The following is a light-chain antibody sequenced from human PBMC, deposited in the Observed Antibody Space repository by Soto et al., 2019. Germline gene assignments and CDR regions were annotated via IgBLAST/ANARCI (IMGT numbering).Light chain of an antibody. V-gene: IGLV3-25*03. CDR3: QSSDRSGSYKV. CDR2: KDT. Sequence: SYELTQSPSVSVSPGQTARITCSGDALPETFTYWYQQKPGQAPILVIYKDTERPPGIPERFSGSNSGTTVTLTIRGVQAEDEADYYCQSSDRSGSYKVFGSGTKVTVL. CDR1: ALPETF. J-gene: IGLJ1*01.